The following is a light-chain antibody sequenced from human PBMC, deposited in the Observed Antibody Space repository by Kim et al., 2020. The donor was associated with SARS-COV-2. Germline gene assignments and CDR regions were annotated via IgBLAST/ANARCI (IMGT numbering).Light chain of an antibody. CDR2: GAS. V-gene: IGKV1-12*01. Sequence: ASLGGAVTSTCRASQSISTHLVWYRQKPGEGPKLLIHGASTLHIGVPSRFIGGGSGTDFTLTITSLQPEDFASYYCQQSASLPVTFGGGTKVDIK. CDR3: QQSASLPVT. J-gene: IGKJ4*01. CDR1: QSISTH.